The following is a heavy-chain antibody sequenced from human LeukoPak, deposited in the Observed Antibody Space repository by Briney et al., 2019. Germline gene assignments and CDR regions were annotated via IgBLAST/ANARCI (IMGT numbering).Heavy chain of an antibody. Sequence: GGSLRLSCAASGFTFDDYAMHWVRQAPGKGLEWVSLISGDGGSTYYADSVKGRFTISRDNSKNSLYLQMNSLRTEDTALYYCAKGDLRGYCSGSSCYIDYWGQGTLVTVSS. CDR2: ISGDGGST. J-gene: IGHJ4*02. CDR1: GFTFDDYA. CDR3: AKGDLRGYCSGSSCYIDY. D-gene: IGHD2-15*01. V-gene: IGHV3-43*02.